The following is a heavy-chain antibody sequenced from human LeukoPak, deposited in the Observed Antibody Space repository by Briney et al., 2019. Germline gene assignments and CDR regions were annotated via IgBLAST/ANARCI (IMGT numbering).Heavy chain of an antibody. D-gene: IGHD2-2*01. CDR2: ISGSGGST. Sequence: GGSLRLSCVASGFTFSSYAMSWARQAPGKGLEWVSAISGSGGSTYYADSVKGRFTISRDNSKNTLYLQMNSLRAEDTAVYYCAKSRYCSSTSCYAMYFQHWGQGTLVTVSS. J-gene: IGHJ1*01. V-gene: IGHV3-23*01. CDR3: AKSRYCSSTSCYAMYFQH. CDR1: GFTFSSYA.